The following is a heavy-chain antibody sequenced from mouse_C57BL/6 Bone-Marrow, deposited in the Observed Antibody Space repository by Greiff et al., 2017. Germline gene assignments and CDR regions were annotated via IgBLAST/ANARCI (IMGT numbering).Heavy chain of an antibody. CDR1: GYTFTSYW. Sequence: QVQLQQPGAELVRPGTSVKLSCKASGYTFTSYWMHWVKQRPGQGLEWIGVIDPSDSSTNSTQKFKGKATLTVDTSSSTAYMQLSILSSEDSAVYYCARGGIITPWFAYWGQGTLVTVSA. V-gene: IGHV1-59*01. CDR3: ARGGIITPWFAY. D-gene: IGHD1-1*01. J-gene: IGHJ3*01. CDR2: IDPSDSST.